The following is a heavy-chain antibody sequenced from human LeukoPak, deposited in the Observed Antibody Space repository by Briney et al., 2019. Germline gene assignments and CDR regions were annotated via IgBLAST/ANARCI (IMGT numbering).Heavy chain of an antibody. Sequence: GGSLRLSCAASGFTFSSYWMHWVRQAPGKALEFVSAITNNGETTYYIDSVKGRYTISRDNSKNTLHLQMGSLRAEDTAVYYCAKDPRLTYYDFWSGYYTNNWFDPWGEGTLVTVSS. CDR1: GFTFSSYW. CDR2: ITNNGETT. J-gene: IGHJ5*02. CDR3: AKDPRLTYYDFWSGYYTNNWFDP. D-gene: IGHD3-3*01. V-gene: IGHV3-64*02.